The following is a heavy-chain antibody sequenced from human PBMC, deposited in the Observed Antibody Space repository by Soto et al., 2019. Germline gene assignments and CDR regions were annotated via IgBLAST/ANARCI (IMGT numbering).Heavy chain of an antibody. CDR3: ARENYGAFYFDY. CDR2: ISYDGSHN. D-gene: IGHD4-17*01. J-gene: IGHJ4*02. Sequence: GGSLRLSCAASGFTFSNYWMTWVRQAPGKGLEWVAVISYDGSHNYYADSVKGRFTISRENSKKNLYLQMSSLGAEDTAVYYCARENYGAFYFDYWGQGTLVTVSS. CDR1: GFTFSNYW. V-gene: IGHV3-30*03.